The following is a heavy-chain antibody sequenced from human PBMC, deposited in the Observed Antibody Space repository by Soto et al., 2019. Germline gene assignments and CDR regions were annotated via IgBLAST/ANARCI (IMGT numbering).Heavy chain of an antibody. J-gene: IGHJ4*02. V-gene: IGHV4-31*03. D-gene: IGHD3-16*02. CDR1: GGSLSSGGYY. CDR3: ARVKSGYDYIWGSNRPFDD. CDR2: IYYSGST. Sequence: SETMSLTCTVSGGSLSSGGYYWSWIRPHPGKGLEWIGYIYYSGSTYYNPSLKSRVTISVDTSKNQFSLKLSSVTAADTAVYYCARVKSGYDYIWGSNRPFDDWGQGTLVTVSS.